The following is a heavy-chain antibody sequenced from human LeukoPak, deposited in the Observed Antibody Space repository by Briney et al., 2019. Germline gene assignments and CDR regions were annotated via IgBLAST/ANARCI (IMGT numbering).Heavy chain of an antibody. V-gene: IGHV3-74*01. J-gene: IGHJ3*02. Sequence: PGGSLRLSCAASGFTFSSYWMHWVRQAPGKGLVWVSHINSDGSSTSYADSVKGRFTISRDNAKYTLYLQMNSRRAEATAVYDCGIFGYNFDIWGQGTMVTVSS. D-gene: IGHD5-24*01. CDR3: GIFGYNFDI. CDR1: GFTFSSYW. CDR2: INSDGSST.